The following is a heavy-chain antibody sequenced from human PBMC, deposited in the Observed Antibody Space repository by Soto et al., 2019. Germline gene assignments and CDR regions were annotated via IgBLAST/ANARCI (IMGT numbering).Heavy chain of an antibody. CDR2: IYCNDYK. Sequence: ESGPTLVNPTQTLTLTCTFSGFSLSTFGMGVGWIRQPPGKALEWLALIYCNDYKRYSPSLNSRLTIAKGTSKNLVVLTMTNVDPVDAATYYCVTSPDSSPSDYWGQGTLVTVSS. D-gene: IGHD5-18*01. V-gene: IGHV2-5*01. CDR1: GFSLSTFGMG. J-gene: IGHJ4*02. CDR3: VTSPDSSPSDY.